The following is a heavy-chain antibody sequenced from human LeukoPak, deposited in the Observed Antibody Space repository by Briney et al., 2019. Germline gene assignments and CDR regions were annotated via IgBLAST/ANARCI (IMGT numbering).Heavy chain of an antibody. V-gene: IGHV3-21*04. Sequence: GGSLRLSCAASGFTFSSFSMNWVRQAPGKGLEWVSSISSNNEYIYYAASSKGRFTISRDNAKNSLYLQLNSLRAEDTAVYYCAKDLSSWNQPAEHWGQGTLVTVSS. CDR1: GFTFSSFS. CDR3: AKDLSSWNQPAEH. J-gene: IGHJ1*01. CDR2: ISSNNEYI. D-gene: IGHD1-1*01.